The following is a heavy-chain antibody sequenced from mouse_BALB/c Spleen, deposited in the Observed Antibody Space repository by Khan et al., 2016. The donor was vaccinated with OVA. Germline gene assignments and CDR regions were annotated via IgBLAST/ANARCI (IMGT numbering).Heavy chain of an antibody. J-gene: IGHJ3*01. CDR2: IYPGNTAT. D-gene: IGHD4-1*01. V-gene: IGHV1-5*01. CDR1: GYTFTSYW. Sequence: VQLQQSGTVLARPGASVKMSCKASGYTFTSYWMHWVKQRPGQGLEWIGDIYPGNTATNYNQKFKGKAKLTAVTSTSTAYMVLSSLTNEDAAVYYCTRRNWDVAWFAYWGQGTLVTVSA. CDR3: TRRNWDVAWFAY.